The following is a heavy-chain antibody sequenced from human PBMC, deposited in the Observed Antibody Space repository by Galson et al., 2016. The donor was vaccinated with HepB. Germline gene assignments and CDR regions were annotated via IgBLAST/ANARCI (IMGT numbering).Heavy chain of an antibody. CDR2: IYFDGSQQ. Sequence: SLRLSCAASGFNFRNYGMHWVRQAPGEGLEWVALIYFDGSQQYYADSVKDRFIISRDNFKNTLHLEMRSLRVDDTAIYFCAREGTTMSQGILEGGAFDSWGQGTLVTVSA. J-gene: IGHJ4*02. D-gene: IGHD3-22*01. V-gene: IGHV3-33*01. CDR1: GFNFRNYG. CDR3: AREGTTMSQGILEGGAFDS.